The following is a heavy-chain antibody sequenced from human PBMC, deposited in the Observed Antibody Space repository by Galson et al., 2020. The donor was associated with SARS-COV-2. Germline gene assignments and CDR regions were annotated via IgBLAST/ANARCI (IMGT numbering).Heavy chain of an antibody. CDR1: GFTFSNAW. Sequence: GGSLRLSCAASGFTFSNAWMSWVRQAPGKGLEWVGRIKSKTDGGTTDYAAPVKGRFTISRDDSKNTLYLQMNSLKTEDTAVYYCTTGVDLPAAIQYYYYYYMDVWGKGTTVTVSS. V-gene: IGHV3-15*01. J-gene: IGHJ6*03. CDR3: TTGVDLPAAIQYYYYYYMDV. CDR2: IKSKTDGGTT. D-gene: IGHD2-2*01.